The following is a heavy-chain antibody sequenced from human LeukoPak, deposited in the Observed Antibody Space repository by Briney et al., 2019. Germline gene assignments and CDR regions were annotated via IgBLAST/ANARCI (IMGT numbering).Heavy chain of an antibody. CDR1: GGSISSYY. J-gene: IGHJ6*02. D-gene: IGHD3-22*01. Sequence: SETLSLTCTVSGGSISSYYWSWIRQPPGKGLEWIGHIYYTGSTNYNPSLKSRVTISVDTSKNQFSLKVSSVTAADTAVYYCAREDSSGYYFRPYYYGMDVWGQGTTVTVSS. V-gene: IGHV4-59*01. CDR3: AREDSSGYYFRPYYYGMDV. CDR2: IYYTGST.